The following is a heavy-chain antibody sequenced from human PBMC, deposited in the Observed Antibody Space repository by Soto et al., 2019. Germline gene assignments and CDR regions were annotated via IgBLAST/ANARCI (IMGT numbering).Heavy chain of an antibody. CDR1: GGSISSYY. CDR3: ARATGYSGYDIWFDP. D-gene: IGHD5-12*01. CDR2: IYYSGST. V-gene: IGHV4-59*01. J-gene: IGHJ5*02. Sequence: QVQLQESGPGLVKPSETLSLTCTVSGGSISSYYWSWIRQPPGKGLEWIGYIYYSGSTNYNPSLKSRVTISVDTSKNQFSLKLSSVTAADTAVYYCARATGYSGYDIWFDPWGQGTLVTVSS.